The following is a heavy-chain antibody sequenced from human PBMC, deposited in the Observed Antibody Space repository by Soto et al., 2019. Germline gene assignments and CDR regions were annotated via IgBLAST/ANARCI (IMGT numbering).Heavy chain of an antibody. Sequence: TLSLTCTVSGGSISSYYWSWIRQPPGKGLEWIGYIYYSGSTNYNPSLKSRVTISVNTSKNQFSLKLSSVTAADTAVYYCARGYYDSSGYYRDYWGQGTLVTVSS. CDR3: ARGYYDSSGYYRDY. V-gene: IGHV4-59*01. D-gene: IGHD3-22*01. J-gene: IGHJ4*02. CDR2: IYYSGST. CDR1: GGSISSYY.